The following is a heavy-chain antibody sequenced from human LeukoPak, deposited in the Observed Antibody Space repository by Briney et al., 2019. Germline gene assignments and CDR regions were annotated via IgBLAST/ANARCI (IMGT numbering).Heavy chain of an antibody. CDR1: GFTFSNAW. J-gene: IGHJ4*02. Sequence: GGSLRLSCAASGFTFSNAWMSWVRQAPGKGLEWVGRFRSYTDGGTIDYAAPVKGRFTISRDDSKNTLYLQMNSLKTEDTAVYYRTTVIMGTPKDDYWGQGTLVTVSS. V-gene: IGHV3-15*01. CDR2: FRSYTDGGTI. CDR3: TTVIMGTPKDDY. D-gene: IGHD2-8*01.